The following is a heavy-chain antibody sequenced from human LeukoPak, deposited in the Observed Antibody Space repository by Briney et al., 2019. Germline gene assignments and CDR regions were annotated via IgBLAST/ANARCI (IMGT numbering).Heavy chain of an antibody. D-gene: IGHD3-10*01. CDR3: AKVTYGSGTYGAFDY. J-gene: IGHJ4*02. CDR1: GFTFSSYA. V-gene: IGHV3-23*01. Sequence: GGSLRLSCAASGFTFSSYAMSWVRQAPGKGLEWVSAISGSGGSTYYTDSVKGRFTISRDNSKNTLYLQMNSLRAEDTAVYYCAKVTYGSGTYGAFDYWGQGTLVTVSS. CDR2: ISGSGGST.